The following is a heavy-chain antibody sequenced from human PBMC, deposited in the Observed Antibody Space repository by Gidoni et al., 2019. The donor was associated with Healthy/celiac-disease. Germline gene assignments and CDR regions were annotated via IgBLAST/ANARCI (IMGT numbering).Heavy chain of an antibody. CDR2: ISAYNGNT. CDR1: GYTFTSEG. J-gene: IGHJ4*02. D-gene: IGHD2-15*01. V-gene: IGHV1-18*01. Sequence: QVQLVQSGAEVKKPGASVKVSCKASGYTFTSEGISWVRQAPGQGLEWMGLISAYNGNTNYAQKLQGRVTMTTDTSTSTAYMELRSLRSDDTAVYYCARGGYCSGVSCYSFSRSDYWGQGTLVTVSS. CDR3: ARGGYCSGVSCYSFSRSDY.